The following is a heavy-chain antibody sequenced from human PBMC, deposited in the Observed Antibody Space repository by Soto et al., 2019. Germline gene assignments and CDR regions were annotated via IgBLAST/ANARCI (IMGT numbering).Heavy chain of an antibody. V-gene: IGHV1-18*01. D-gene: IGHD4-4*01. CDR3: ARESEDYSNYLGWFDP. CDR2: ISAYNGNT. J-gene: IGHJ5*02. CDR1: GYTFTSYG. Sequence: ASVKVSCKASGYTFTSYGISWVRQAPGQGLEWMGWISAYNGNTNYAQKLQGRVTMTTDESTSTAYMELRSLRSEDTAVYYCARESEDYSNYLGWFDPWGQGTLVTVAS.